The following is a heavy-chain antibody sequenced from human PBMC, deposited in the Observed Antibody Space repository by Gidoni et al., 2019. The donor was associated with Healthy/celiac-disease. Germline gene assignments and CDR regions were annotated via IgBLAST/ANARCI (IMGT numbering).Heavy chain of an antibody. CDR2: ISSSSSDI. Sequence: DVQLVDAGGGRVKPGGSLSLSCAASVFTFSSYSMNWVRQAPGKGLELVSSISSSSSDIYYAYSVKGRFTISRDKDKNSLYLQMNRRRAEDTAVYYCARDSRGADMVRGGYWGQGTLVTVSS. V-gene: IGHV3-21*01. D-gene: IGHD3-10*01. CDR3: ARDSRGADMVRGGY. CDR1: VFTFSSYS. J-gene: IGHJ4*02.